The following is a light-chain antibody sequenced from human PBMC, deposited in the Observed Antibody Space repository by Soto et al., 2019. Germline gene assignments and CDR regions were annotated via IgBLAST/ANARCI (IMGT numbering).Light chain of an antibody. CDR2: GAS. V-gene: IGKV3-15*01. CDR1: QSVPSR. Sequence: EIVMTQSPATLSVSPGEDVTLSCRASQSVPSRIAWYQQKPGQAPSPLIYGASTRATGVPDRFSGTGSGTEFTLTISSLKSEDFVVYHCQQYGDLPPTFGQGTKVDIK. CDR3: QQYGDLPPT. J-gene: IGKJ1*01.